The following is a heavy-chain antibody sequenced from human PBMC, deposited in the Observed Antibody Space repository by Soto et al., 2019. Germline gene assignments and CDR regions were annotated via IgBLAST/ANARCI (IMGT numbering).Heavy chain of an antibody. V-gene: IGHV1-18*01. CDR3: ARERGIVVVPAARNYYYYGMDV. Sequence: ASGKVSCKASDYTFTSYGISWVRQAPGQGLEWMGWISAYNGNTNYAQKLQGRVTMTTDTSTSTAYMELRSLRSDDTAVYYCARERGIVVVPAARNYYYYGMDVWGQGTTVTVS. D-gene: IGHD2-2*01. J-gene: IGHJ6*02. CDR1: DYTFTSYG. CDR2: ISAYNGNT.